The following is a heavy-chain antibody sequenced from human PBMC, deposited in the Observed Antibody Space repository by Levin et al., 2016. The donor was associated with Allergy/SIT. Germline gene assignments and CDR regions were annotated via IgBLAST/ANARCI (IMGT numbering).Heavy chain of an antibody. D-gene: IGHD1-26*01. CDR3: ARDRTISARAVVGATLPMGY. CDR1: GYTFTSYG. Sequence: ASVKVSCKASGYTFTSYGISWVRQAPGQGLEWMGWISAYNGNTNYAQKLQGRVTMTTDTSTSTAYMELRSLRSDDTAVYYCARDRTISARAVVGATLPMGYWGQGTLVTVSS. CDR2: ISAYNGNT. J-gene: IGHJ4*02. V-gene: IGHV1-18*01.